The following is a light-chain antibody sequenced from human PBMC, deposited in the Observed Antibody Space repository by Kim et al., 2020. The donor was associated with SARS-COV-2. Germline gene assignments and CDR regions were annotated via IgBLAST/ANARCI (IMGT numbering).Light chain of an antibody. V-gene: IGLV2-23*02. CDR1: SSDVGSYNL. CDR3: CSYAGSSTSVL. Sequence: QSALTQPASVSGSPGQSITISCTGSSSDVGSYNLVSWYQQHPGKAPKLMIYEVIKRPSGVSNRFSGSKSGNTASLTISGLQAEDEADYYCCSYAGSSTSVLFGGGTQLTVL. CDR2: EVI. J-gene: IGLJ2*01.